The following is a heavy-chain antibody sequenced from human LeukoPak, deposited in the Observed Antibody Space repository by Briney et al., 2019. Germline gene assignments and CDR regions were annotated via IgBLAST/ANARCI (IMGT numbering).Heavy chain of an antibody. D-gene: IGHD4-11*01. J-gene: IGHJ4*02. CDR2: FDPEDGET. Sequence: GASVKVSCKVSGYTLTELSMHWVRQAPGKGLEWMGGFDPEDGETIYAQKFQGRVTMTEDTSTDTAYMELSSLRSEDTAVYYCATHNYGRANYYFDYWGQGTLVTVSS. CDR1: GYTLTELS. CDR3: ATHNYGRANYYFDY. V-gene: IGHV1-24*01.